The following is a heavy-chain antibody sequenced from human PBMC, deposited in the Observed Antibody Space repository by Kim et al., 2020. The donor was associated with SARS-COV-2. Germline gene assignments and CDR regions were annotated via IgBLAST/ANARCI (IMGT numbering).Heavy chain of an antibody. CDR2: IYSGGST. Sequence: GGSLRLSCAASGFTVSSNYMSWVRQAPGKGLEWVSVIYSGGSTYYADSVKGRFTISRDNSKNTLYLQMNSLRAEDTAVYYCARGGRDGDYGGVYFDYWGQGTLVTVSS. CDR3: ARGGRDGDYGGVYFDY. V-gene: IGHV3-53*01. D-gene: IGHD4-17*01. CDR1: GFTVSSNY. J-gene: IGHJ4*02.